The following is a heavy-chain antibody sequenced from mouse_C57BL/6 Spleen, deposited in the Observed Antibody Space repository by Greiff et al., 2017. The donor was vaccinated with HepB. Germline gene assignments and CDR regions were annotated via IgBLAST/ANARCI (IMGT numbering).Heavy chain of an antibody. D-gene: IGHD1-1*01. J-gene: IGHJ2*01. V-gene: IGHV1-82*01. CDR2: IYPGDGDT. CDR3: ARYYGSSSYFDY. CDR1: GYAFSSSW. Sequence: LQESGPELVKPGASVKISCKASGYAFSSSWMNWVKQRPGKGLEWIGRIYPGDGDTNYNGKFKGKATLTADKSSSTAYMQLSSLTSEDSAVYFCARYYGSSSYFDYWGQGTTLTVSS.